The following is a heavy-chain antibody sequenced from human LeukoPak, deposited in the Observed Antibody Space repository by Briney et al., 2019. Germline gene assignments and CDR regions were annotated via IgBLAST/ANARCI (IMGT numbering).Heavy chain of an antibody. CDR1: GYSISSGYY. V-gene: IGHV4-38-2*01. Sequence: SETLSLTCAVSGYSISSGYYCGWIRQPPGKGLEWIGSIYHSGSTYYNPSLKSRVTISVDTSKNQFSLKLSSVTAADTAVYYCARQYDFWSGYYRDYYYMDVWGKGTTVTVSS. D-gene: IGHD3-3*01. J-gene: IGHJ6*03. CDR2: IYHSGST. CDR3: ARQYDFWSGYYRDYYYMDV.